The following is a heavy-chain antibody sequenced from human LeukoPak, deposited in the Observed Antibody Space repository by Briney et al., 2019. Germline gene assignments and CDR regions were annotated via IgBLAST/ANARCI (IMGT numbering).Heavy chain of an antibody. CDR1: GYTFTNFD. V-gene: IGHV1-8*03. Sequence: ASVKVSCKASGYTFTNFDINWVRQATGQGLEWMGWMNPNTGNAGYAQKFQDRVTITWDASISTAYMDLSSLRSEDTAVYYCAKEGRFLEWLLSDYYYYMDVWGKGTTVTVSS. CDR2: MNPNTGNA. J-gene: IGHJ6*03. CDR3: AKEGRFLEWLLSDYYYYMDV. D-gene: IGHD3-3*01.